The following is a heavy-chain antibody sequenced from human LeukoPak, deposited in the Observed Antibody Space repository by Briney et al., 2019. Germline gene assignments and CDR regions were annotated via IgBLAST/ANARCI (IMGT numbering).Heavy chain of an antibody. CDR1: GYTFTNYG. CDR3: SREITTGNFDY. D-gene: IGHD4-11*01. Sequence: GASVKVSCKASGYTFTNYGIIWVRQAPRQGLEWTGWINPNNGNTNYAQKFQGRVTMTTDTSTRTAYMELRSLRSDDTAVYFCSREITTGNFDYWGQGTLVTVSS. J-gene: IGHJ4*02. CDR2: INPNNGNT. V-gene: IGHV1-18*01.